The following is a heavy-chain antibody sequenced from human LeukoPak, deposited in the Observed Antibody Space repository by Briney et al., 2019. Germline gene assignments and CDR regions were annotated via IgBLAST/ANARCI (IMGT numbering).Heavy chain of an antibody. Sequence: GGSLRLSCETSGFTFSSYWMTWVRQAPGKGLEWVANIKEDGGEAYYVGSVKGRFTVSRDNAKNPLYLQMNSLRPEDTAVYYCAREGYNYGLSYSYHFDYWGQGVLVTVSA. CDR1: GFTFSSYW. CDR2: IKEDGGEA. V-gene: IGHV3-7*01. D-gene: IGHD5-18*01. CDR3: AREGYNYGLSYSYHFDY. J-gene: IGHJ4*02.